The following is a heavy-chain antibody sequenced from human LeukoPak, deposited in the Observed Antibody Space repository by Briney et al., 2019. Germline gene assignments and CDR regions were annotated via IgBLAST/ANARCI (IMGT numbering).Heavy chain of an antibody. CDR1: GFTFSSYG. D-gene: IGHD5-18*01. CDR2: IWYDGSNK. CDR3: ARDSDTAMVSG. V-gene: IGHV3-33*01. J-gene: IGHJ4*02. Sequence: GGSLRPSCAASGFTFSSYGMHWVRQAPGKGLEWVAVIWYDGSNKYYADSVKGRFTISRDNSKNTLYLQMNSLRAEDTAVYYCARDSDTAMVSGWGQGTLVTVSS.